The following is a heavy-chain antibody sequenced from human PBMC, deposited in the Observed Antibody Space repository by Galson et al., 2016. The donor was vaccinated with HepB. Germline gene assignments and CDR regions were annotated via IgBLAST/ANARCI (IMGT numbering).Heavy chain of an antibody. Sequence: SLRLSCAASGFSFSDAWVSWVRQAPGKGLEWLGRIKSKIDGGTTDYAAPVKGRLTISRDDSKNTLYLQMNSLKTEDTAVYYCTIELIPGTASPNYWGQGTLVTVSS. CDR1: GFSFSDAW. CDR3: TIELIPGTASPNY. J-gene: IGHJ4*02. D-gene: IGHD2-21*02. V-gene: IGHV3-15*01. CDR2: IKSKIDGGTT.